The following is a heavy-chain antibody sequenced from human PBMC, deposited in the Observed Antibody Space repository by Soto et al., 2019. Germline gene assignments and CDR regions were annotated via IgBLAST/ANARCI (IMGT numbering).Heavy chain of an antibody. J-gene: IGHJ4*02. CDR1: GDSVSSGAYY. D-gene: IGHD6-19*01. CDR3: ARERRRDPGYSSGWYGVDY. Sequence: TSETLSLTCSVSGDSVSSGAYYWSWIRQPPGKGLEWIGYVYYSGSTSYNPSLKTRVAMSVDTSKNQFSLKLNSVTAADTAVYYCARERRRDPGYSSGWYGVDYWGLGTLVTVSS. CDR2: VYYSGST. V-gene: IGHV4-61*08.